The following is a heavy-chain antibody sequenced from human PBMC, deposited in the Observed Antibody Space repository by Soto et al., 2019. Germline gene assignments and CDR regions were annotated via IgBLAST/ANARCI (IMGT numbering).Heavy chain of an antibody. CDR2: ISSSSSYI. CDR1: GFTFSSYS. Sequence: EVQLVESGGGLVKPGGSLRLSCAASGFTFSSYSMNWVRQAPGKGLEWVSSISSSSSYIYYADSVKGRFTISRDNAKNSLYLQMNSLRAEDTAVYYCATMTTVTIDPFDIWGQGTMVTVSS. V-gene: IGHV3-21*01. CDR3: ATMTTVTIDPFDI. J-gene: IGHJ3*02. D-gene: IGHD4-17*01.